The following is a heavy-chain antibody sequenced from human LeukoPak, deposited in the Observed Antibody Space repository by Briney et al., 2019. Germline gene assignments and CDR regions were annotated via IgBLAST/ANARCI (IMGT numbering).Heavy chain of an antibody. J-gene: IGHJ5*02. CDR2: ISGSSSYI. CDR1: GFTFNDYN. Sequence: GGSLRLSCAASGFTFNDYNLNWVRQAPGKGLEWVSSISGSSSYIYYADSVKGRFTISRDNANNSLYLQMNSLRAEDTAIYYCAGVNSGWFGPWGQGTLVTVSS. CDR3: AGVNSGWFGP. V-gene: IGHV3-21*01. D-gene: IGHD3-10*01.